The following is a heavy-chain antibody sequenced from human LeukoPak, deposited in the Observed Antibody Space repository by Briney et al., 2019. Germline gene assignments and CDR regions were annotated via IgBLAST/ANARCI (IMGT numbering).Heavy chain of an antibody. Sequence: ASVKVFCKASGYTFTSYGISWVRQARGQGLEWMGYLSSSNGNKNYAQKLQERVTMTTDTSTSTAYMELRNLRSDDTAVYYCARVVLRRIAAAGLLGYWGQGTLVTVSS. V-gene: IGHV1-18*01. CDR1: GYTFTSYG. CDR3: ARVVLRRIAAAGLLGY. J-gene: IGHJ4*02. D-gene: IGHD6-13*01. CDR2: LSSSNGNK.